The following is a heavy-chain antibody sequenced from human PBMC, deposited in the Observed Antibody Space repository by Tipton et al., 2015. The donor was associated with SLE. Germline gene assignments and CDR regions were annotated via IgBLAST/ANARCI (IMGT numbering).Heavy chain of an antibody. J-gene: IGHJ4*02. Sequence: TLSLTCTVSGDSLIGSHWTWIRQPAGKGLEWIGRVYSSGSTIYNPSIKSRITLSLDTSKNQFSLRVNSVTAADTAVYYCARGGGSYYDYWGQGTLVTVSS. CDR2: VYSSGST. V-gene: IGHV4-4*07. D-gene: IGHD1-26*01. CDR3: ARGGGSYYDY. CDR1: GDSLIGSH.